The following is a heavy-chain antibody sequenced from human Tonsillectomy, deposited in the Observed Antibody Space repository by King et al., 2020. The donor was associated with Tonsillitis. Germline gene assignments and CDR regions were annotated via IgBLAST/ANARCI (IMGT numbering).Heavy chain of an antibody. J-gene: IGHJ4*02. D-gene: IGHD3-3*01. CDR3: AKDNYDFWSGSALDY. CDR2: ISWNSAPT. Sequence: VQLVESGGGLVQPGRALRLSCAASGFTFDEYAMHWVRQAPGKGLEWVSGISWNSAPTGYADSVKGRFIISRDNGKNSLYLQMNTLRAEDTALYYCAKDNYDFWSGSALDYWGQGTLVTVSS. CDR1: GFTFDEYA. V-gene: IGHV3-9*01.